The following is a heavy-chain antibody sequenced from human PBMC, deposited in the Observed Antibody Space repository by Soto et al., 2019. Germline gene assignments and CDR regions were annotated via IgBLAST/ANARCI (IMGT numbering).Heavy chain of an antibody. D-gene: IGHD3-9*01. CDR2: ISAYNGNT. CDR1: GYTFTSYG. J-gene: IGHJ3*02. Sequence: ASVKVSCKASGYTFTSYGISWVRRAPGQGLEWMGWISAYNGNTNYAQKLQGRVTMTTDTSTSTAYMELRSLRSDDTAVYYCARDILTGYYLDRNDAFDIWGQGKMVTVS. CDR3: ARDILTGYYLDRNDAFDI. V-gene: IGHV1-18*01.